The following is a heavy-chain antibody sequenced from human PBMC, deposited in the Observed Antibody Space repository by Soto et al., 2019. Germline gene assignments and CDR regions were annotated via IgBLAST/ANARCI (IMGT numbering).Heavy chain of an antibody. Sequence: GGSLRLSCAASGFTFSSYGMHWVRQAPGKGLEWVAVISYDGSNKYYADSVKGRFTISRDNSKNTLYLQMNSLRAEDTAVYYCANLWSGYQYYYYYGMDVWGQGTTVTVSS. J-gene: IGHJ6*02. D-gene: IGHD3-3*01. CDR1: GFTFSSYG. V-gene: IGHV3-30*18. CDR2: ISYDGSNK. CDR3: ANLWSGYQYYYYYGMDV.